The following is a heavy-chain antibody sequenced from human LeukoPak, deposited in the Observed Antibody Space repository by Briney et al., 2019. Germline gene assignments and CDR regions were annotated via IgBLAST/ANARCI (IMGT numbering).Heavy chain of an antibody. Sequence: PSETLSLTCAVSGDYINSSSYYWGWIRQSPGTGLEWIGDIYHSGRTYYNPSLKSRVAISIDTSKNQFSLRLRSMTAADTAVFYCARRRYYDSTGYFEWGRGTLVTVSS. CDR2: IYHSGRT. CDR1: GDYINSSSYY. D-gene: IGHD3-22*01. V-gene: IGHV4-39*01. J-gene: IGHJ1*01. CDR3: ARRRYYDSTGYFE.